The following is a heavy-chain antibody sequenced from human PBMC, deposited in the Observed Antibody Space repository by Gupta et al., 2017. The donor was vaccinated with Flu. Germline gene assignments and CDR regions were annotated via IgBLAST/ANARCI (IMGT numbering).Heavy chain of an antibody. V-gene: IGHV3-23*01. J-gene: IGHJ4*02. CDR1: GFTFSSYA. Sequence: EVQLLESGGGLVQPGGSLRLSCAASGFTFSSYAMSWVRQAPGKGLEWVSAISGSGGSTYYADSVKGRFTISRDNSKNTLYLQMNSLRAEDTAVYYCAKKQKDIVVVVADLLDYWGQGTLVTVSS. CDR3: AKKQKDIVVVVADLLDY. CDR2: ISGSGGST. D-gene: IGHD2-15*01.